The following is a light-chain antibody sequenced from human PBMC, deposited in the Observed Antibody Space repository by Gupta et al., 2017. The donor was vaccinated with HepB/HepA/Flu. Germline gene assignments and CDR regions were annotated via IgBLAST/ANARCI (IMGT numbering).Light chain of an antibody. Sequence: DIHMTQSPSSLSASVGDRVTIPCRASQSISSYLNWYQQKPGKAPQLLIYAASSLQSGVPSRFSDSGSGTDFTLTISRLQPEDFATYYCKQSYRTPRTFGHGTKVDIK. CDR3: KQSYRTPRT. V-gene: IGKV1-39*01. CDR1: QSISSY. J-gene: IGKJ3*01. CDR2: AAS.